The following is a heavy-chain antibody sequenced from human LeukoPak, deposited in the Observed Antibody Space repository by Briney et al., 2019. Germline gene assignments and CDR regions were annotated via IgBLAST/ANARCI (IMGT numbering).Heavy chain of an antibody. D-gene: IGHD2-21*01. V-gene: IGHV1-46*01. CDR3: ARNVIAVIDTDNYLYYHMDV. CDR1: GYTFTTYF. CDR2: INPSDGTT. Sequence: GASVKVSCKASGYTFTTYFMHWVRQAPGQGLEWVGIINPSDGTTSYAQRFRGRVTMTRDTSTSTVYMELNSLRSDDTAVYYCARNVIAVIDTDNYLYYHMDVWGKGTTVTVSS. J-gene: IGHJ6*03.